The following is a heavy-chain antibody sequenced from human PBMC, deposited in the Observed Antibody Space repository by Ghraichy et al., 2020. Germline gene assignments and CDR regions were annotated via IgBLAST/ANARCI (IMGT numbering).Heavy chain of an antibody. CDR3: VRGDYYGSGTYSLPDF. Sequence: GGSLRLSCAASGFSFTTYSMFWVRQTPGKALEWVSAISKRGEYLYYADSVQGRFIISRDNARNALFLQMDSLKPEDPAIYYCVRGDYYGSGTYSLPDFWGQGTLVTVSS. D-gene: IGHD3-10*01. CDR1: GFSFTTYS. J-gene: IGHJ4*02. V-gene: IGHV3-21*01. CDR2: ISKRGEYL.